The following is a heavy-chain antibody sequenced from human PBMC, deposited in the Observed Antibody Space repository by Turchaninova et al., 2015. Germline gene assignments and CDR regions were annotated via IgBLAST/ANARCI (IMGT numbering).Heavy chain of an antibody. J-gene: IGHJ4*02. CDR1: GGSFSGYY. CDR2: INHSGRT. Sequence: QVQLQQWGAGLLKPSETLSLTCAVYGGSFSGYYWSWIRQPPGKGLEWIGEINHSGRTNYNPSLKSRVTISVDTSKNQFSLKRSSGTAADTAVYYCARGHTQIRYWGQGTLVTVSS. CDR3: ARGHTQIRY. V-gene: IGHV4-34*01.